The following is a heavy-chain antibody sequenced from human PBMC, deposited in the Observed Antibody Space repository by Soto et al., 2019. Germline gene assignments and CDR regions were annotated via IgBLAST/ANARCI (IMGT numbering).Heavy chain of an antibody. D-gene: IGHD4-17*01. Sequence: PGGSLRLSCAASGFSSGFSFSQTWMNWVRQAPGKGPEWVGRVKSNGDGGTTEYAAPVKGRFTISRDDSRSTLYLEMNSLRADDTAVYYCTTARGDYRPVDPWGQGTLVTVS. J-gene: IGHJ5*02. CDR3: TTARGDYRPVDP. CDR2: VKSNGDGGTT. V-gene: IGHV3-15*05. CDR1: GFSSGFSFSQTW.